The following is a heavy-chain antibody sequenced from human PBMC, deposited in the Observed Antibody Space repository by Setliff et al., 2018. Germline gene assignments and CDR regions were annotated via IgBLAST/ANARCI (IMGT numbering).Heavy chain of an antibody. Sequence: PSETLSLSCAVSGDSISSGNGWSWVRQPPEKGLAWMGEINHSGNTNYNPSLKSRVTISVDKSTNQFSLKLNSVTAADTAVYYCVRTDYSDGRYSMDVWGKGTTVTVSS. D-gene: IGHD6-19*01. V-gene: IGHV4-4*02. CDR3: VRTDYSDGRYSMDV. CDR1: GDSISSGNG. J-gene: IGHJ6*03. CDR2: INHSGNT.